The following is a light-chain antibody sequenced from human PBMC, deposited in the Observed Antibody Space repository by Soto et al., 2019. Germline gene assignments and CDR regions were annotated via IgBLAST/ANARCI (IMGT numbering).Light chain of an antibody. Sequence: EIVLTQSPGTLSLSPGERATISCRASQSVSNNYLAWYQQKPGQAPRLLIYGASNRATGIPGRFRGSGSGTDFTLTISRLEPEDFAVYYCQQYGSSGTFGQGTKVDIK. CDR3: QQYGSSGT. V-gene: IGKV3-20*01. J-gene: IGKJ1*01. CDR1: QSVSNNY. CDR2: GAS.